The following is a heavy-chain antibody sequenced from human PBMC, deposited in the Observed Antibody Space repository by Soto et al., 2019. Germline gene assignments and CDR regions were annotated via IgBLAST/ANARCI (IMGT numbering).Heavy chain of an antibody. CDR1: GFPFSSYG. CDR3: ARESTTWYAVKRDYSSDY. D-gene: IGHD6-13*01. CDR2: IWDDGSTK. V-gene: IGHV3-33*01. J-gene: IGHJ4*02. Sequence: QVQLVESGGGVVQSGRSLRLSCAASGFPFSSYGMHWARQAPGKGLAWVAFIWDDGSTKYYGDSVKGRFAISRDNPKNTLYLQMNSLRADGTAVYYCARESTTWYAVKRDYSSDYWGQGTLVTVSS.